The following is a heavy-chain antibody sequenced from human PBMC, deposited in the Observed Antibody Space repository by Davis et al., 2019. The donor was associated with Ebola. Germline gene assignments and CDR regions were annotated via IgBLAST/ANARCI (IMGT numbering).Heavy chain of an antibody. D-gene: IGHD5-18*01. CDR1: GGSLSGYY. Sequence: MPSETLSLTCAVSGGSLSGYYWSWIRQPPGKGLEWIGEINYGGSTNYNLSLKSRATISVDTSKNQFSLKLSSVTAADTAVYYCARARGYSYGALNFDYWGQGTLVTVSS. CDR2: INYGGST. CDR3: ARARGYSYGALNFDY. V-gene: IGHV4-34*01. J-gene: IGHJ4*02.